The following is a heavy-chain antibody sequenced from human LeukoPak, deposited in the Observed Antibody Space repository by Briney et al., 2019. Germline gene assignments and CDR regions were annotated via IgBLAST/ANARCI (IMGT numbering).Heavy chain of an antibody. V-gene: IGHV3-30*03. CDR2: ISHDGGNK. CDR3: ARDKSYFGSGNYHYFDS. J-gene: IGHJ4*02. D-gene: IGHD3-10*01. Sequence: PGGSLRLSCVASGFAFSQFPVHWVRQAPGKRLEWVAFISHDGGNKKYGDSVKGRFTISGDNSKNTVYLQMNSLRPEDTALYYCARDKSYFGSGNYHYFDSWGQGALVIVSS. CDR1: GFAFSQFP.